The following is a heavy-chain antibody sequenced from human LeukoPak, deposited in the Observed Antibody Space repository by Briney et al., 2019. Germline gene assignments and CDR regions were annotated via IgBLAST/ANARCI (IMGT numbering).Heavy chain of an antibody. J-gene: IGHJ3*02. CDR1: GFTFSSYG. Sequence: PGGSLRLSCAASGFTFSSYGMHWVRQAPGKGLEWVAFIRYDGSNKYYADSVKGRFTISRDNSKNTLYLQMNSLRAEDTAVYYCARERWSTNGAFDIWGQGTMVTVSS. CDR3: ARERWSTNGAFDI. D-gene: IGHD4-23*01. V-gene: IGHV3-30*02. CDR2: IRYDGSNK.